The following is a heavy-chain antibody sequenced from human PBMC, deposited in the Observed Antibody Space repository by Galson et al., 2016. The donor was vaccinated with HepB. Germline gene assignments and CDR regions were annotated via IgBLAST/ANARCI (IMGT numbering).Heavy chain of an antibody. V-gene: IGHV4-34*01. CDR2: INDSGRT. J-gene: IGHJ4*02. Sequence: TLSLTCAVYGGSFSGYYWSWIRQPPGKGLEWIGGINDSGRTNYNPSLKSRVAMSLDTSKNQFSLKLNSVTAADTAVYYCARAIVHYDFWKGNFYLWYFDYWGQGTLVTVSS. CDR1: GGSFSGYY. CDR3: ARAIVHYDFWKGNFYLWYFDY. D-gene: IGHD3-3*01.